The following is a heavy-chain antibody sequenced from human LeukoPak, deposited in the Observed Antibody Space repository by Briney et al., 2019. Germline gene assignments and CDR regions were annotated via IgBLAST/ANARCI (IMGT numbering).Heavy chain of an antibody. V-gene: IGHV3-74*01. CDR2: INSDGSSQ. Sequence: WWSLRLSCAASGFTFSSYWMHWVRQAPGKGLVWVSRINSDGSSQSCADSVKGRFTISRDNAKNTLYLQMNSLRGEDAAVYYCASLYSSGYYYFDYWGQGTLVTVSS. D-gene: IGHD3-22*01. CDR3: ASLYSSGYYYFDY. J-gene: IGHJ4*02. CDR1: GFTFSSYW.